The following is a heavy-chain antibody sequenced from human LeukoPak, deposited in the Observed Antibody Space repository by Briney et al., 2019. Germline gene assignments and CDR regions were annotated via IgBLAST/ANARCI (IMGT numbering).Heavy chain of an antibody. CDR1: GGSISSYY. D-gene: IGHD6-6*01. V-gene: IGHV4-59*08. CDR3: ARHSYSTSAAPYDY. CDR2: IYYSGST. Sequence: SETLSLTCIVSGGSISSYYWSWIRQPPGKGLEWIGYIYYSGSTNYNPSLKSRVTISVATSKNQFSLKLSSVTAADTAVYYCARHSYSTSAAPYDYWGQGTLVTVSS. J-gene: IGHJ4*02.